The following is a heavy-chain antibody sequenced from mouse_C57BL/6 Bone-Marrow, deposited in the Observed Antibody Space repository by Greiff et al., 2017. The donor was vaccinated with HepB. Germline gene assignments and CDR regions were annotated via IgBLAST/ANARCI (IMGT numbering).Heavy chain of an antibody. J-gene: IGHJ3*01. V-gene: IGHV1-72*01. D-gene: IGHD2-5*01. CDR2: IDPKSGGT. Sequence: QVQLQQPGAELVKPGASVKLSCKASGYTFTSYWMHWVKQRPGRGLEWIGRIDPKSGGTKYNEKFKSKATLTVDKPSSTAYMQLSSLTSEDSAVYYCAPSAPYYSNYVFAYWGQGTLVTVSA. CDR3: APSAPYYSNYVFAY. CDR1: GYTFTSYW.